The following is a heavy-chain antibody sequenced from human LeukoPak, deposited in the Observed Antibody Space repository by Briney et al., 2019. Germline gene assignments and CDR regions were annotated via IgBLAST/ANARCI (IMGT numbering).Heavy chain of an antibody. CDR2: IIPIFGTA. Sequence: SVKVSCKASGGTFSSYAISWVRQAPGQGLEWMGGIIPIFGTANYARKFQGRVTITADESTSTAYMELSSLRSEDTAVYYCARCGSGVENWFDPWGQGTLVTVSS. CDR3: ARCGSGVENWFDP. D-gene: IGHD6-25*01. V-gene: IGHV1-69*13. CDR1: GGTFSSYA. J-gene: IGHJ5*02.